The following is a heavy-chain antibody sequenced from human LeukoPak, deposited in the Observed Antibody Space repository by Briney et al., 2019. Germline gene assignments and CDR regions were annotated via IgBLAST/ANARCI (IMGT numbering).Heavy chain of an antibody. CDR1: GGSISTYS. Sequence: PSETLSLTCTVSGGSISTYSWSWIRQPAGNALEWIGQIHHSGTTNYNPSLKSRVTMSVDTSKNQFSLKLNTVTAADTAVYYCARGSGGGSGSYYKDHYYGMDVWGPGTTVTVS. V-gene: IGHV4-4*07. J-gene: IGHJ6*02. D-gene: IGHD3-10*01. CDR3: ARGSGGGSGSYYKDHYYGMDV. CDR2: IHHSGTT.